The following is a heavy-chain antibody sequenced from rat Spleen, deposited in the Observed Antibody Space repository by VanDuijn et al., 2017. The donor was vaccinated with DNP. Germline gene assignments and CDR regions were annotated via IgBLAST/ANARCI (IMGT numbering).Heavy chain of an antibody. CDR3: ASSMYTTDYYYFDY. CDR2: IWTGGNT. CDR1: GFSLTNHH. V-gene: IGHV2-43*01. J-gene: IGHJ2*01. Sequence: QVQLRESGPGLVQPSQTLSLACTVSGFSLTNHHVHWVRQPSGKGLEWMGVIWTGGNTEYNSALKSRLSISRDISKSQVFLKMNSLQTEDTATYYCASSMYTTDYYYFDYWGQGVMVTVSS. D-gene: IGHD1-6*01.